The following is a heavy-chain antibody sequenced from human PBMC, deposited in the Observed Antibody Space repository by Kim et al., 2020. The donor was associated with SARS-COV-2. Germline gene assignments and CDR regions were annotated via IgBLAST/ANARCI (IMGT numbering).Heavy chain of an antibody. D-gene: IGHD2-15*01. Sequence: VKGRFTISNDTAKNSLDLQMNSLRAEDTAVYYCAREDTSLCSGGSCYSRWGQGTLVTVSS. J-gene: IGHJ4*02. CDR3: AREDTSLCSGGSCYSR. V-gene: IGHV3-11*01.